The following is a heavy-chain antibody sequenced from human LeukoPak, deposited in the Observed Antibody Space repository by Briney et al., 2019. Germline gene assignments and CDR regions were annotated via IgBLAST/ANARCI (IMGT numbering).Heavy chain of an antibody. CDR2: VFWNGVDK. D-gene: IGHD3-16*02. J-gene: IGHJ6*02. Sequence: GRSLRLSCVASGFIVNDHAMHWVRETPGKGLEWVAGVFWNGVDKGYADSVKGRFTIFRDNPKNSMYLQMNSLRIEDTALYYCSKDISAGGLDVWGPGTPVTVSS. CDR3: SKDISAGGLDV. V-gene: IGHV3-9*01. CDR1: GFIVNDHA.